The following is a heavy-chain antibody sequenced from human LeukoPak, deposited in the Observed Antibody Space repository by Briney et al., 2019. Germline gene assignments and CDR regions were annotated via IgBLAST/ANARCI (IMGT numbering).Heavy chain of an antibody. J-gene: IGHJ4*02. CDR2: ISPTGSTT. CDR1: GFSFSGHW. V-gene: IGHV3-74*01. D-gene: IGHD6-6*01. CDR3: ARGPNSNWSGLDF. Sequence: GGSLRLSCTATGFSFSGHWMHWARQLPGKGLVWVSRISPTGSTTSYADSVKGRFTVSRDNAKNTLYLQVNNLRAEDTAVYYCARGPNSNWSGLDFWGQGTLLTVSS.